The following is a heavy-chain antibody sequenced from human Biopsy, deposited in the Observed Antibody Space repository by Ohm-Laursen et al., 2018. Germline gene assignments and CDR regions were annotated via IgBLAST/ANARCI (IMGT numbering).Heavy chain of an antibody. CDR2: ITQSGST. J-gene: IGHJ6*02. Sequence: SHTLSLTCAVYGGSFNGYFWSWIRHPPAKGLEWIGDITQSGSTNYSPSLKSRVTISVDTAKKQFSLSLRAVTAADTAVYYCARVPLPGIGAAYQGRFLYGMDVWGQGTTVSVS. CDR1: GGSFNGYF. V-gene: IGHV4-34*01. D-gene: IGHD6-13*01. CDR3: ARVPLPGIGAAYQGRFLYGMDV.